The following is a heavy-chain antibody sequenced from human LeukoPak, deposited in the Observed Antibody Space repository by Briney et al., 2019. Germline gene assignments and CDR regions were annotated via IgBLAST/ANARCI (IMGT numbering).Heavy chain of an antibody. Sequence: SETLSLTCTVSGGSISSDNYYWGWIRQPPGKGLEWFGTIYYSGSTYYNPSLKSRVTISVDTSKNQFSLKLTSVTAADTAVYYCARGVNSGYFDYCGQGTLVTVSS. CDR2: IYYSGST. V-gene: IGHV4-39*07. CDR3: ARGVNSGYFDY. CDR1: GGSISSDNYY. J-gene: IGHJ4*02. D-gene: IGHD1-26*01.